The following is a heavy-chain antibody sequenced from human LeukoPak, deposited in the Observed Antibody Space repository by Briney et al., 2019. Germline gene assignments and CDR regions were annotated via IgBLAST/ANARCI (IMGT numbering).Heavy chain of an antibody. Sequence: PSETLSLTRALYIDSLSNYHWKCIRQTPAKGLEWIGEVNDSGDTNITPSPKRRVNTSLHTSKNRSSLKCRYVTPAHTPLYYCARANFYGSISIDYWGQGTLVTVSS. J-gene: IGHJ4*02. V-gene: IGHV4-34*01. D-gene: IGHD3-10*01. CDR3: ARANFYGSISIDY. CDR1: IDSLSNYH. CDR2: VNDSGDT.